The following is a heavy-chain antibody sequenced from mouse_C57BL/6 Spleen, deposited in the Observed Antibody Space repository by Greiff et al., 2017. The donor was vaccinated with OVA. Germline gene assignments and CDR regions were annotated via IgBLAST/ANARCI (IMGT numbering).Heavy chain of an antibody. CDR2: IYPSDSET. D-gene: IGHD2-3*01. CDR3: ARLGDGYLAY. J-gene: IGHJ3*01. Sequence: QVQLQQPGAELVRPGSSVKLSCKASGYTFTSYWMDWVKQRPGQGLEWIGNIYPSDSETHYNQKFKDKATLTVDKSSSTAYMQLSRLTSEDSAVYYCARLGDGYLAYWGQGTLGTVSA. CDR1: GYTFTSYW. V-gene: IGHV1-61*01.